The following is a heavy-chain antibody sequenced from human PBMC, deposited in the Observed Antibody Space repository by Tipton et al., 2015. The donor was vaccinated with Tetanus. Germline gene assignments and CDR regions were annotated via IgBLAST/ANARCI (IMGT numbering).Heavy chain of an antibody. CDR3: ARDRFGDNYDIPSHWVGP. D-gene: IGHD3-9*01. V-gene: IGHV3-74*03. CDR1: GFSFRSYW. J-gene: IGHJ5*02. CDR2: IKSDGTKT. Sequence: GSLRLSCAASGFSFRSYWMHWVRQSPGKGLVWVSRIKSDGTKTTYADSVKGRFTISRDNAKNTLYLQMDNLRAEDAAVYYCARDRFGDNYDIPSHWVGPWGQGTLVTVSS.